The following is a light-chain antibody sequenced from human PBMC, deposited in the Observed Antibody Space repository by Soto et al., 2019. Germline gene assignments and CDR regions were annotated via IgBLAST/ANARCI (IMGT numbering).Light chain of an antibody. J-gene: IGKJ1*01. Sequence: IVLTQSPGTLSLSPGERATLSCRASQALQRSFLAWYQHKPGQSPRLLISGVSSRAAGVPDRFSGSGSGTDFTLTISSLQPEDFATYYCLQDHDDSWTFGQGTKVDIK. CDR1: QALQRSF. CDR2: GVS. CDR3: LQDHDDSWT. V-gene: IGKV3-20*01.